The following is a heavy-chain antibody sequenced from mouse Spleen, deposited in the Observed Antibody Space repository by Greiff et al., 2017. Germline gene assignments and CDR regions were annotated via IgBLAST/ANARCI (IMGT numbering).Heavy chain of an antibody. J-gene: IGHJ2*01. D-gene: IGHD2-1*01. CDR2: IYPGDGDT. CDR3: ARSGNYV. CDR1: GYAFSSSW. Sequence: QVQLQQSGPELVKPGASVKISCKASGYAFSSSWMNWVKQRPGKGLEWIGRIYPGDGDTNYNGKFKGKATLTADKSSSTAYMQLSSLTSEDSAVYFCARSGNYVWGQGTTLTVSS. V-gene: IGHV1-82*01.